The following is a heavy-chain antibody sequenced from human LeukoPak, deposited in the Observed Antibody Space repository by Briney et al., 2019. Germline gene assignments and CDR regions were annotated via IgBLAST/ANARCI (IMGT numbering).Heavy chain of an antibody. CDR3: AKGTYCGGDCSYLFDY. D-gene: IGHD2-21*02. CDR2: ISYDGSNK. Sequence: GGSLRLSCAASGFTFNSYAMHWVRQAPGKGLEWVAVISYDGSNKHYADSVKGRLTISRDNSKNTLYLQMNSLRAEDTAVYYCAKGTYCGGDCSYLFDYWGQGTLVTVSS. J-gene: IGHJ4*02. CDR1: GFTFNSYA. V-gene: IGHV3-30-3*01.